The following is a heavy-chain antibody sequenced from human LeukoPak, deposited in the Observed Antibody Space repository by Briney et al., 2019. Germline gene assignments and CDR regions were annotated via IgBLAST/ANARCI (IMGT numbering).Heavy chain of an antibody. Sequence: ASVKVSCKASGYTFTGYYMHWVRQAPGQGLEWMGWINPNSGGTNYAQKFQGRVTMTRDTSISTAYMELSRLRSDDTAVYYCATLPPPYYYDSSGYYYFDYWGQGTLVTVSS. J-gene: IGHJ4*02. CDR2: INPNSGGT. CDR1: GYTFTGYY. V-gene: IGHV1-2*02. CDR3: ATLPPPYYYDSSGYYYFDY. D-gene: IGHD3-22*01.